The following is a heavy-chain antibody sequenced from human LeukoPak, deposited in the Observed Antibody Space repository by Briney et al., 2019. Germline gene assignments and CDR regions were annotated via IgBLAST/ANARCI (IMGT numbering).Heavy chain of an antibody. Sequence: SETLSLTCAVYGGSFSGYYWSWIRQPPGKGLEWIGEINHSGSTNYNPSLMSRVTISVDTSKNQFSLKLSSVTAADTAVYYCARGPHQYCSGGSCYQFDYWGQGTLVTVSS. V-gene: IGHV4-34*01. CDR2: INHSGST. D-gene: IGHD2-15*01. CDR3: ARGPHQYCSGGSCYQFDY. CDR1: GGSFSGYY. J-gene: IGHJ4*02.